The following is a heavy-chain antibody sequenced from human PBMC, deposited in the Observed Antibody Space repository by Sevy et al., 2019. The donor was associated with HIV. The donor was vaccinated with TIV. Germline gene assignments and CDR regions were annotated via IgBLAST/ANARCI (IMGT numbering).Heavy chain of an antibody. CDR1: GFTFITYD. V-gene: IGHV3-13*01. J-gene: IGHJ6*02. CDR3: TRSGGYSDYGMDV. Sequence: GGSLRLSCAASGFTFITYDMHRVRHVTRKGLEWVSGVGPASDTFYPGSVKGRFTISRENAKNSLYLQMNNLRAGDTAVYYCTRSGGYSDYGMDVWGQGTTVTVSS. D-gene: IGHD5-12*01. CDR2: VGPASDT.